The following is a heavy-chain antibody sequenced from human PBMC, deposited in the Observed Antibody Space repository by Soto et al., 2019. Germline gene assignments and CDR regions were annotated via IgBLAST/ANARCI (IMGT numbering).Heavy chain of an antibody. CDR2: ISSTTNYI. V-gene: IGHV3-21*06. CDR3: ARESEDLTSNFDY. Sequence: PGGSLRLSCAASGFTFTRYSMNWVRQAPGKGLEWVSSISSTTNYIYYGDSMKGRFTISRDNAKNSLYLEMNSLRAQDTAVYYCARESEDLTSNFDYWGQGTLVTVSS. CDR1: GFTFTRYS. J-gene: IGHJ4*02.